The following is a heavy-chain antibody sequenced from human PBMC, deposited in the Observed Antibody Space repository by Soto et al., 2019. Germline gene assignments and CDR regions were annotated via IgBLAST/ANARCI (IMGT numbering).Heavy chain of an antibody. V-gene: IGHV3-30*03. CDR2: ISYDGRHQ. CDR1: GFTCGSYG. D-gene: IGHD1-1*01. CDR3: ARELEIPPDYYFDY. Sequence: QVRLVESGGDLVQPGRSLRLSCAASGFTCGSYGMHWVRQAPGKGLEWVAMISYDGRHQYYADSVKGRFTISSDNFTDTLYLQINGLTPEDPAIYFCARELEIPPDYYFDYWSQGNLITVAS. J-gene: IGHJ4*02.